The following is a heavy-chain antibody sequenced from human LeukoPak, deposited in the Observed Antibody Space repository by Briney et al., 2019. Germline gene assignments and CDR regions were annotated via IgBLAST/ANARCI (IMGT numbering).Heavy chain of an antibody. V-gene: IGHV4-59*08. CDR3: ARHRDYYDT. J-gene: IGHJ4*01. CDR1: GSSINNNF. CDR2: IYSTGSA. D-gene: IGHD3-22*01. Sequence: SETLSLTCTVSGSSINNNFWTWIRQPPGKGLEWIGHIYSTGSANYNASLKSRVLISGDTSKNQISLKLTYVTAADTAVYFCARHRDYYDTWGHGTLVTVSS.